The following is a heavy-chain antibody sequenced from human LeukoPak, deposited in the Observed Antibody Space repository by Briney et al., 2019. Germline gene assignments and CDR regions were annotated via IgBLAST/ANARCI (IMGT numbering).Heavy chain of an antibody. CDR3: ARGTKKLLWFGELSSPPDY. CDR2: MNPNSGNT. CDR1: GYTFTSYG. D-gene: IGHD3-10*01. J-gene: IGHJ4*02. Sequence: GASVKVSCKASGYTFTSYGISWVRQAPGQGLEWMGWMNPNSGNTGYAQKFQGRVTMTRNTSISTAYMELSSLRSEDTAVYYCARGTKKLLWFGELSSPPDYWGQGTLVTVSS. V-gene: IGHV1-8*02.